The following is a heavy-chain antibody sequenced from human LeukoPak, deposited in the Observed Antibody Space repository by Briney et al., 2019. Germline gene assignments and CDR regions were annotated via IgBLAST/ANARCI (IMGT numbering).Heavy chain of an antibody. V-gene: IGHV3-9*01. CDR3: AKDMGMTGDAFDI. Sequence: GGSLRLSCAASGFTFDDYAMHWVRQAPGKGLEWVSGISWNSGSIGYADSVKGRFTISRDNAKNSLYLQMNSLRAEDTALYYCAKDMGMTGDAFDIWGQGTMVTVSS. D-gene: IGHD3-9*01. CDR2: ISWNSGSI. J-gene: IGHJ3*02. CDR1: GFTFDDYA.